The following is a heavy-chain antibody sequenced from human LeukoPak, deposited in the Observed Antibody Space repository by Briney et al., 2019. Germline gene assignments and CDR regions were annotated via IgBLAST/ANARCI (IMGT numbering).Heavy chain of an antibody. CDR3: ARVEYYDFWSGYYTGGVFDY. CDR1: GFTFSSYW. D-gene: IGHD3-3*01. CDR2: INSDGSST. V-gene: IGHV3-74*01. Sequence: PGGSLRLSCAASGFTFSSYWMHWVRQAPGKGLVWVSRINSDGSSTSYADSVKGRFTISRDNAKNTLYLQMNSLRAEDTAVYYCARVEYYDFWSGYYTGGVFDYWGQGTLVTVSS. J-gene: IGHJ4*02.